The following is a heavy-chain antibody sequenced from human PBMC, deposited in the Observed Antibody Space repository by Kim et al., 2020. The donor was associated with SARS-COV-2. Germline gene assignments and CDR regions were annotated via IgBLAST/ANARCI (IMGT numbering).Heavy chain of an antibody. J-gene: IGHJ2*01. CDR1: GYTFTGYY. CDR3: ARDRGFVDTAMVTYRWNWYFDL. D-gene: IGHD5-18*01. V-gene: IGHV1-2*02. CDR2: INPNSGGT. Sequence: ASVKVSCKASGYTFTGYYMHWVRQAPGQGLEWMGWINPNSGGTNYAQKFQGRVTMTRDTSISTAYMELSRLRSDDTAVYYCARDRGFVDTAMVTYRWNWYFDLWGRGTLVTVSS.